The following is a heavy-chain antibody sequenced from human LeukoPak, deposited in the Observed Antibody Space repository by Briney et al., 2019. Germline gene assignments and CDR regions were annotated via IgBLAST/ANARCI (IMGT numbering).Heavy chain of an antibody. CDR3: ARALGDNQAFDI. J-gene: IGHJ3*02. CDR1: GGSISSSSYS. Sequence: SETLSLTCTVSGGSISSSSYSWGWIRQPAGKGLEWIGRLSPTGSFTYSPSLKSRVTMSVDTSKNHFSLKLNSVTAADTAVYYCARALGDNQAFDIWGQGTVVTVSS. V-gene: IGHV4-61*02. CDR2: LSPTGSF. D-gene: IGHD1-14*01.